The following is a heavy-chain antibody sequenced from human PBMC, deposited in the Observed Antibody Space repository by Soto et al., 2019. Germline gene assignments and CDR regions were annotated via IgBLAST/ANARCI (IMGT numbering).Heavy chain of an antibody. Sequence: PGGSLRLSCAASGFTVSSYAMSWVRQAPGKGLEWVALISGSSSYIYYADSVKGRFTISRDNAKNSLFLQMDSLRVEDTAVYYCARSGEILQTFDSWGQGTLVTVSS. J-gene: IGHJ4*02. D-gene: IGHD1-26*01. V-gene: IGHV3-21*01. CDR2: ISGSSSYI. CDR3: ARSGEILQTFDS. CDR1: GFTVSSYA.